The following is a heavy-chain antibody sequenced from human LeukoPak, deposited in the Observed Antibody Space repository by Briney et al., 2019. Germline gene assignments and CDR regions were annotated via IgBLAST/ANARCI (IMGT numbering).Heavy chain of an antibody. D-gene: IGHD6-13*01. CDR2: IYYSGDS. Sequence: SETLSLTCTVSGGSISSYYWSWIRQPPGKGLEWIAYIYYSGDSNYNPSLKSRVTISLDTSKNQFSLNLSSVTAADTAVYCARHALAGPFDNWGQGTVVTVSS. V-gene: IGHV4-59*08. CDR1: GGSISSYY. J-gene: IGHJ4*02. CDR3: ARHALAGPFDN.